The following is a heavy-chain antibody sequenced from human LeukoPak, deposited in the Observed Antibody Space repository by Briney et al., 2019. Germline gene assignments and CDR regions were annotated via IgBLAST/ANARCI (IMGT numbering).Heavy chain of an antibody. Sequence: WGTLSLTCAVSGLSFSGYHWTWIRQSPGKGLEWIGDINPSGSTYYNPSLKSRLTISVDTSKNQFSLKLRSETAADTAVYYCARELGTMTTTLDYWGQGTLVTVS. J-gene: IGHJ4*02. CDR2: INPSGST. CDR1: GLSFSGYH. V-gene: IGHV4-34*01. D-gene: IGHD3-22*01. CDR3: ARELGTMTTTLDY.